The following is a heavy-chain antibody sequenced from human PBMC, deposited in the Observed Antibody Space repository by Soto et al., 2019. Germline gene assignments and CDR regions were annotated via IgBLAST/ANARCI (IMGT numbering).Heavy chain of an antibody. CDR2: INHSGST. CDR3: ARGNGIYYYYYGMDV. D-gene: IGHD1-1*01. V-gene: IGHV4-34*01. Sequence: PSETLFLTCAVYGGSFSGYYWSWIRQPPGKGLEWIGEINHSGSTNYNPSLKSRVTISVDTSKNQFSLKLSSVTAADTAVYYCARGNGIYYYYYGMDVWGQGTTVT. J-gene: IGHJ6*02. CDR1: GGSFSGYY.